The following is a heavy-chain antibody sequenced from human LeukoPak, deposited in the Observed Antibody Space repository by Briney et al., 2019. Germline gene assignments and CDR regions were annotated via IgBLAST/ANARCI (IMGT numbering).Heavy chain of an antibody. CDR3: ARGPMLGYCSGGSCYPPPWFDP. CDR1: GYSFRDYW. Sequence: GESLKISCKGFGYSFRDYWIGWVRQMPGKDLEWMGIIFPGESHINYSPTFEGQVTISADKPISTAYLQWSSLKASDTAMYYCARGPMLGYCSGGSCYPPPWFDPWGQGTLATVSS. J-gene: IGHJ5*02. CDR2: IFPGESHI. V-gene: IGHV5-51*04. D-gene: IGHD2-15*01.